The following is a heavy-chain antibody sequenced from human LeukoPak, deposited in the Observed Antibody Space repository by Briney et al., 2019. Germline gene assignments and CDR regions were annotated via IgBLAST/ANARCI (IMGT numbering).Heavy chain of an antibody. J-gene: IGHJ4*02. D-gene: IGHD6-19*01. Sequence: GGSLRLSCAASGFTFSSYAMSWVRQAPGKGLEWVSAISGSGGSTYYADSVKGRFTISRDNSKNTLHLQMNSLRAEDTAVYYCAKDPTASWAVAGSGVFDYWGQGTLVTVSS. CDR2: ISGSGGST. CDR1: GFTFSSYA. V-gene: IGHV3-23*01. CDR3: AKDPTASWAVAGSGVFDY.